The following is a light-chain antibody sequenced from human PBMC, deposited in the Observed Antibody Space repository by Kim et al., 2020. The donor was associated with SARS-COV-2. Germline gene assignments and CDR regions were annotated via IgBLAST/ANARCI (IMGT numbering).Light chain of an antibody. CDR1: NLRTEY. CDR3: NSRDSSGDHAV. V-gene: IGLV3-19*01. J-gene: IGLJ2*01. CDR2: ATN. Sequence: APPVRLPCQVDNLRTEYATWYQHRPGQAPVPVIYATNTRPSGIPDRFSGSSSGNTGSLTIPGAQAEDEADYSCNSRDSSGDHAVFGGGTQLTVL.